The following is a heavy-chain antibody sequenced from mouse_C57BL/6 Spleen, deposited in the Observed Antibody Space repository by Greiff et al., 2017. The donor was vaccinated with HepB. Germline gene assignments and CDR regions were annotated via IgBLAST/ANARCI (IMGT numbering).Heavy chain of an antibody. CDR3: ARSRGSYGYFDY. CDR1: GYAFTNYL. V-gene: IGHV1-54*01. Sequence: QVQLKESGAELVRPGTSVKVSCKASGYAFTNYLIEWVKQRPGQGLEWIGVINPGSGGTNYNEKFKGKATLTADKSSSTAYMQLSSLTSEDSAVYFCARSRGSYGYFDYWGQGTTLTVSS. J-gene: IGHJ2*01. CDR2: INPGSGGT. D-gene: IGHD1-1*02.